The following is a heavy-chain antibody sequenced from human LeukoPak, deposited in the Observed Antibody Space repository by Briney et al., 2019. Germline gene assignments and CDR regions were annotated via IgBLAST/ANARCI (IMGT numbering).Heavy chain of an antibody. J-gene: IGHJ4*02. D-gene: IGHD5-24*01. Sequence: GGSLRLSCAASGFTFSSYAMHWVRQAPGKGLEWVAVISYDGSNKYYADSVKGRFTISRDNSKNTLYLQMNSLRAEDTAVYYCAKGGGYIKYYFDYWGQGTLVTVSS. CDR2: ISYDGSNK. CDR1: GFTFSSYA. V-gene: IGHV3-30*04. CDR3: AKGGGYIKYYFDY.